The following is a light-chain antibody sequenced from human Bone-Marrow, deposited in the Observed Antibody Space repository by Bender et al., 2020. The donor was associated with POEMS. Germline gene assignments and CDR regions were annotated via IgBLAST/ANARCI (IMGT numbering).Light chain of an antibody. J-gene: IGLJ1*01. CDR3: AAWDDSLSGFV. Sequence: QSVLTQPPSASGTPGQRVSISCSGSASNIGNNFVSWYQQLPGTAPKVLIYRDSQRPSGVPDRFSGSKSETSAFLAISGLRPEDEAEYFCAAWDDSLSGFVFGTGTKVTVL. CDR1: ASNIGNNF. CDR2: RDS. V-gene: IGLV1-47*01.